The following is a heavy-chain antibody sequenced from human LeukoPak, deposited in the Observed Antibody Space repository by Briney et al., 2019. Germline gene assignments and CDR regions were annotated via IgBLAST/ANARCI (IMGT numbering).Heavy chain of an antibody. V-gene: IGHV3-48*01. CDR2: ISSDSGTI. CDR3: ARAAQPGFDP. CDR1: GLTFSTYS. Sequence: GGSLRLSCGASGLTFSTYSMNWVRQAPGKGLEWVSYISSDSGTIYYADSVKGRFTISRDNAKKSLYLQMNSLRAEDTPVYYCARAAQPGFDPWGQGNLVTVSS. D-gene: IGHD1-14*01. J-gene: IGHJ5*02.